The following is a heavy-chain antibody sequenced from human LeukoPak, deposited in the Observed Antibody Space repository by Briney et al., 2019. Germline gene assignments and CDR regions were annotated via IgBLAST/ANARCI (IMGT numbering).Heavy chain of an antibody. CDR2: IYYSGST. CDR1: GGSISSSSYY. V-gene: IGHV4-39*01. Sequence: SETLSLTCTVSGGSISSSSYYWGWIRQPPGKGLEWIGSIYYSGSTYYNLSLKSRVTISVDTSKNQFSLKLSSVTAADTAVYYCASPLIAVAGSFDYWGQGTLVTVSS. D-gene: IGHD6-19*01. J-gene: IGHJ4*02. CDR3: ASPLIAVAGSFDY.